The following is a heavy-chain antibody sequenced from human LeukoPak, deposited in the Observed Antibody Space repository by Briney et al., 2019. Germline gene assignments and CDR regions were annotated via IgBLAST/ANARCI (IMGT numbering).Heavy chain of an antibody. CDR1: GFTVSSNY. D-gene: IGHD6-19*01. J-gene: IGHJ4*02. Sequence: GGSLRLSCAASGFTVSSNYMSWVRQAPGKGLEWVSAISGSGGSTYYADSVKGRFTISRDNSKNTLYLQMNSLRAEDTAVYYCAKDSRGWYPDFPFDYWGQGTLVTVSS. CDR3: AKDSRGWYPDFPFDY. V-gene: IGHV3-23*01. CDR2: ISGSGGST.